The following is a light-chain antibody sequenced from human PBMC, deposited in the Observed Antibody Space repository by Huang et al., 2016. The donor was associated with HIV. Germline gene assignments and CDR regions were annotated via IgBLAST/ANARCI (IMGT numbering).Light chain of an antibody. Sequence: DIVMTQSPLSLPVTPGEPASISCRSSQSLLHSNGYNYLDWYLQKPGQSPQLLIYLGANRASGGPDRFSGSGAGTDFTLKISRVEAEDVGVYYCMQALQTPYTFGQGTKLEIK. J-gene: IGKJ2*01. CDR3: MQALQTPYT. CDR1: QSLLHSNGYNY. V-gene: IGKV2-28*01. CDR2: LGA.